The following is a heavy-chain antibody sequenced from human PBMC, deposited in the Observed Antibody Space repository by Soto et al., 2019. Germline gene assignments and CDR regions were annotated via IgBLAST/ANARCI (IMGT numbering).Heavy chain of an antibody. Sequence: VSLRLSCAASGFTFSSYSMNWVRQAPGKGLEWVSSISSSSSYIYYADSVKGRFTISRDNAKDSLYLQMNSLRAEDTAVYYCARDAGGSYRPFDYWGQGTLVTVSS. V-gene: IGHV3-21*01. D-gene: IGHD1-26*01. CDR2: ISSSSSYI. CDR1: GFTFSSYS. J-gene: IGHJ4*02. CDR3: ARDAGGSYRPFDY.